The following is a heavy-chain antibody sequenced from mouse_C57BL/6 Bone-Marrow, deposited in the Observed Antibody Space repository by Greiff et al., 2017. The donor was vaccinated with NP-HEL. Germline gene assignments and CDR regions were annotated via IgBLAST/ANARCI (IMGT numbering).Heavy chain of an antibody. CDR2: ISNGGGST. V-gene: IGHV5-12*01. J-gene: IGHJ4*01. CDR1: GFTFSDYY. D-gene: IGHD1-2*01. Sequence: EVQGVESGGGLVQPGGSLKLSCAASGFTFSDYYMYWVRQTPEKRLEWVAYISNGGGSTYYPDTVKGRFTISRDNAKNTLYLQMSRLKSEDTAMYYCAREGVTSLYYYAMDYWGQGTSVTVSS. CDR3: AREGVTSLYYYAMDY.